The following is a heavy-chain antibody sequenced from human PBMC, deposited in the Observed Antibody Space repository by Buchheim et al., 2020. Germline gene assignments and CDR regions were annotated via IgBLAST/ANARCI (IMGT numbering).Heavy chain of an antibody. J-gene: IGHJ4*02. V-gene: IGHV3-15*01. CDR1: GFTFSNAW. Sequence: EVQLVESGGGLVKPGGSLRLSCAASGFTFSNAWMSWVRQAPGKGLEWVGHIKSKTDGGTTDYAAPVKGRFTISRDDSKNTLYLQMNSLKTEDTAVYYCTTDLLGIAAAGTRFDYWGQGTL. CDR3: TTDLLGIAAAGTRFDY. D-gene: IGHD6-13*01. CDR2: IKSKTDGGTT.